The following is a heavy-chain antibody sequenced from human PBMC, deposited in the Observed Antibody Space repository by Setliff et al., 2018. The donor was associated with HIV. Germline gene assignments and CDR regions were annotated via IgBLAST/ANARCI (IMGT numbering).Heavy chain of an antibody. CDR1: GFNFGDYN. CDR3: VRDSVMGLEY. D-gene: IGHD2-8*01. Sequence: LRLSCAATGFNFGDYNMHWVRQGPGKGLEWVSLISWDATKTYYADSVKGRFTISRDNSENSLYLQMNSLKTEDTALYYCVRDSVMGLEYWGQGTPVTVSS. J-gene: IGHJ4*02. V-gene: IGHV3-43*01. CDR2: ISWDATKT.